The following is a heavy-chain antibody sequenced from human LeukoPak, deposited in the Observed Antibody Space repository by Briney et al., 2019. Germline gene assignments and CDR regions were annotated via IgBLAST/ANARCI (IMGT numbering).Heavy chain of an antibody. Sequence: PGESLKISCAASGFTFSSYSMNWVRQAPGKGLEWVSSISSSSSYIYYADSVKGRFTISRDNAKNSLYLQMNSLRAEDTAVYYCARDQVEMATIPFDYWGQGTLVTASS. CDR2: ISSSSSYI. V-gene: IGHV3-21*01. J-gene: IGHJ4*02. D-gene: IGHD5-24*01. CDR1: GFTFSSYS. CDR3: ARDQVEMATIPFDY.